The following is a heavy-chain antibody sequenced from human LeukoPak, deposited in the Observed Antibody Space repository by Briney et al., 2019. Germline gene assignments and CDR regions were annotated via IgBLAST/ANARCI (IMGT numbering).Heavy chain of an antibody. CDR2: IRHDGTNK. J-gene: IGHJ3*02. D-gene: IGHD6-19*01. Sequence: GGSLRLSCAASGFTFNNYGMHWVRQAPGKGLEWVTFIRHDGTNKYYADSVKGRFTVSRDNSKDTLYLQMNSLRAEDTAVYYCAKDRSSGWYFDAFDIWGQGTMVTVSS. V-gene: IGHV3-30*02. CDR1: GFTFNNYG. CDR3: AKDRSSGWYFDAFDI.